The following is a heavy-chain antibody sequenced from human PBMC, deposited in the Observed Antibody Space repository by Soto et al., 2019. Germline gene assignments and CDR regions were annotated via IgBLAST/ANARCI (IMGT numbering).Heavy chain of an antibody. CDR1: GYTFTSYA. CDR3: ARDPVYTYGYN. CDR2: INAGNGNT. J-gene: IGHJ4*02. V-gene: IGHV1-3*01. Sequence: QVQLVQSGAEVKKPGASVKVSCKASGYTFTSYAMHWVRQAPGQRLEWMGWINAGNGNTKYSQKFQGRVTITRDTSASTAYMEQSSVKSEDTAVYYCARDPVYTYGYNWGQGTLVTVSS. D-gene: IGHD5-18*01.